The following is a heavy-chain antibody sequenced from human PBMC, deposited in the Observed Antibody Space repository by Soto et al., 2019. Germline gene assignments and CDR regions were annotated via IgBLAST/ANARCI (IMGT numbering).Heavy chain of an antibody. D-gene: IGHD4-17*01. J-gene: IGHJ4*02. Sequence: QVQLVESGGGVVQPGRSLRLSCAASGFTFSGHGMHWVRQAPGKGLEWVAVVWHDGSKEYYADSVKGRFTISRDNSKNTMYLQMNSLRAEDTAVYSCARGRGGDYGCNSGYYDSWGQGTLVTVSS. V-gene: IGHV3-33*01. CDR3: ARGRGGDYGCNSGYYDS. CDR1: GFTFSGHG. CDR2: VWHDGSKE.